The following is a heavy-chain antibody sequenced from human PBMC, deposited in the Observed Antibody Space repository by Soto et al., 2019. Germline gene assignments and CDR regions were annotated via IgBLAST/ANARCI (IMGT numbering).Heavy chain of an antibody. CDR2: ISTYKGDT. V-gene: IGHV1-18*01. D-gene: IGHD4-17*01. J-gene: IGHJ4*02. CDR3: ARANGDYYFDY. CDR1: GYTFTSYG. Sequence: QVQLVQSGAEVKKPGASVKVSCNASGYTFTSYGISWVRQAPGQGLEWMGWISTYKGDTHYAQKLQGRVTLTTDTSTSTAYMELSSLRSDDTAVYYCARANGDYYFDYWGQGTLVTVST.